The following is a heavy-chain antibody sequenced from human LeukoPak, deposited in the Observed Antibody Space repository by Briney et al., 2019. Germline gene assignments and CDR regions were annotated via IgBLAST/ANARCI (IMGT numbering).Heavy chain of an antibody. D-gene: IGHD6-19*01. CDR3: ARAPTRRGVAGTFDY. CDR1: GGSISSSNW. CDR2: IYHSGST. J-gene: IGHJ4*02. V-gene: IGHV4-4*02. Sequence: ASETLSLTCAVSGGSISSSNWWSWVRQPPGKGPEWIGEIYHSGSTNYNPSLKSRVTISVDKSKNQFSLKLSSVTAADTAVYYCARAPTRRGVAGTFDYWGQGTLVTVSS.